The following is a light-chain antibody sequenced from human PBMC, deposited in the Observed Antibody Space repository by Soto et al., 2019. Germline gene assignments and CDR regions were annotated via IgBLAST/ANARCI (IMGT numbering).Light chain of an antibody. CDR2: GVY. Sequence: QSVLTQPAPVARTPGQSIPISCTGTGSDIGAYNYVSWYQQHPGKAPIVIIYGVYHRPSGVSTRFSASKSADTASLTISGLQAEDEPDYYCSSFTATYFYVFGPGTKVTVL. J-gene: IGLJ1*01. CDR3: SSFTATYFYV. CDR1: GSDIGAYNY. V-gene: IGLV2-14*01.